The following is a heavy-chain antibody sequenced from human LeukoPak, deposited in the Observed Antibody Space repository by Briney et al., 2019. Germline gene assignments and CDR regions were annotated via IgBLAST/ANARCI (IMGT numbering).Heavy chain of an antibody. J-gene: IGHJ4*02. CDR2: IRYDGSNK. V-gene: IGHV3-30*02. Sequence: GGSLRLSCAASGFTFSSYGMHWVRQAPGKGLEWVAFIRYDGSNKYYADSVKGRFTISRDNSKNTLYLQMNSLRAEDTAVYYCARSDDFWSGYYWDYWGQGTLVTVSS. D-gene: IGHD3-3*01. CDR1: GFTFSSYG. CDR3: ARSDDFWSGYYWDY.